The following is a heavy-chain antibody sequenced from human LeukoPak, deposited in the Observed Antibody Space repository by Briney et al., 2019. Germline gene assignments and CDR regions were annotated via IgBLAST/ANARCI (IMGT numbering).Heavy chain of an antibody. CDR1: GFTFSSYW. CDR3: ARRCSSGWEYYFDY. CDR2: IKQDGSEK. D-gene: IGHD6-19*01. Sequence: PGGSLRLSCAASGFTFSSYWMSWVRQAPGRGLEWVANIKQDGSEKYYVDSVKGRFTISRDNAKNSLYLQMNSLRAEDTAVYYCARRCSSGWEYYFDYWGQGTLVTVSS. V-gene: IGHV3-7*01. J-gene: IGHJ4*02.